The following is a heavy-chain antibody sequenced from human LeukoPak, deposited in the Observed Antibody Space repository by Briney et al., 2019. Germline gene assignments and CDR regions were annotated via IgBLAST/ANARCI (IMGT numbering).Heavy chain of an antibody. J-gene: IGHJ4*02. CDR3: ARHLGSSGSPEGY. Sequence: SETLSLICGVSGGFVSSTNWWTWVRQPPGKGLEWIGEVHLDGRTNYNPSLKSRVTISVDTSKNQFSLKLSSVTAADTAVYYCARHLGSSGSPEGYWGQGTLVTVSS. CDR1: GGFVSSTNW. CDR2: VHLDGRT. V-gene: IGHV4-4*02. D-gene: IGHD3-22*01.